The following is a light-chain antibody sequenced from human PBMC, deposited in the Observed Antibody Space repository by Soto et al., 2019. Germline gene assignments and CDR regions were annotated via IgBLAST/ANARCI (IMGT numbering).Light chain of an antibody. CDR1: PSVSNNY. Sequence: ENVLTPSPGTLSLSPGERAHLSCRASPSVSNNYLAWYQQKPGQAPRLPLYGACNRATGIPDRCSGRWSGTDFILTISRLEPEDVAVYYWQQYGGTGTFGQGTKVAIK. J-gene: IGKJ1*01. V-gene: IGKV3-20*01. CDR3: QQYGGTGT. CDR2: GAC.